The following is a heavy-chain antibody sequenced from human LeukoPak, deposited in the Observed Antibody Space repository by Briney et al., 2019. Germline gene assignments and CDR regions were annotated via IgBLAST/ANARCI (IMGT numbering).Heavy chain of an antibody. V-gene: IGHV3-7*01. CDR3: ARVGPPYYYYYMDV. CDR2: IKQDGSEK. CDR1: GFTFSSCW. Sequence: PGGSLRLSCAASGFTFSSCWMSWVRQAPGKGVEWVANIKQDGSEKYLVDSLRGRFTISRDNDKRLLYLQMNSLRVEDTAVYYCARVGPPYYYYYMDVWGQGTTVTVSS. J-gene: IGHJ6*03.